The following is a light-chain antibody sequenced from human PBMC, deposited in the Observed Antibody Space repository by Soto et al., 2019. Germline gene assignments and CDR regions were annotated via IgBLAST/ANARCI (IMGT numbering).Light chain of an antibody. CDR1: QSISSY. J-gene: IGKJ1*01. V-gene: IGKV1-39*01. CDR2: AAS. CDR3: QQSYSTWT. Sequence: IQMTQSPSSVSASVGDRVTITCRASQSISSYLNWYQQKPGKAPKLLIYAASSLQSGVPSRFSGSGSGTDFTLTISSLQPEDFATYYCQQSYSTWTFGQGTKVDIK.